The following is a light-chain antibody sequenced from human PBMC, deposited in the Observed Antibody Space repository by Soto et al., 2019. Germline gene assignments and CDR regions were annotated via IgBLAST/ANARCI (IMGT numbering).Light chain of an antibody. CDR2: GAS. J-gene: IGKJ5*01. Sequence: IELTQSPATLSLSQGERHTLSFRASQSVSSYLAWYQQKPGQAPRLLIYGASTRATGIPARFSGSGSGTEFTLTISSLQSEDFAVYYCQQYNNWITFGQGTRLEIK. CDR1: QSVSSY. CDR3: QQYNNWIT. V-gene: IGKV3-15*01.